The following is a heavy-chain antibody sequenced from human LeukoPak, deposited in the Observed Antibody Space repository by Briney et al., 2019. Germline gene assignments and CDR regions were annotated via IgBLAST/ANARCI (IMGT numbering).Heavy chain of an antibody. Sequence: GGSPRLSCAASGFTFNSFFLNWVRLTPGRELEWLACISQDGSETFYMDSVRGRFTISRDNTKNSLYLQMDGLRAEDTAVYFCVGDLGHSRHYFEYWGQGALVTVSS. D-gene: IGHD7-27*01. CDR1: GFTFNSFF. CDR3: VGDLGHSRHYFEY. J-gene: IGHJ4*02. V-gene: IGHV3-7*01. CDR2: ISQDGSET.